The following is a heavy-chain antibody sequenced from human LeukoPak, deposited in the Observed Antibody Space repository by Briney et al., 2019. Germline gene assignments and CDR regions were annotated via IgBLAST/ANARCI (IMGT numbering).Heavy chain of an antibody. D-gene: IGHD4-23*01. CDR3: AKDPNGDYVGAFDF. CDR1: GFTFSIYA. Sequence: PGGSLRLSCAASGFTFSIYAMHWVRQAPGKGLEWVSTIASTTSSTSYADSVKGRFTISRDNSKRTLYLQMNSLRAEDTALYYCAKDPNGDYVGAFDFWGQGTLVTVSS. J-gene: IGHJ3*01. V-gene: IGHV3-23*01. CDR2: IASTTSST.